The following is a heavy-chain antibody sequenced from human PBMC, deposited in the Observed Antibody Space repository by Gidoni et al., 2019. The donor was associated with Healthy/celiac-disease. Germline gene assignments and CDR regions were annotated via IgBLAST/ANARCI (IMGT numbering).Heavy chain of an antibody. CDR1: GGSISSSSYY. CDR2: IYYSGST. J-gene: IGHJ4*02. Sequence: QLQLQESGPGLVKPSETLSLTCTVSGGSISSSSYYWGWIRQPPGKGLEWIGSIYYSGSTYYHPSLKSRVTISVDTSKNQFSLKLSSVTAADTAVYYCARSRDGYNSLGFYFDYWGQGTLVTVSS. D-gene: IGHD5-12*01. V-gene: IGHV4-39*07. CDR3: ARSRDGYNSLGFYFDY.